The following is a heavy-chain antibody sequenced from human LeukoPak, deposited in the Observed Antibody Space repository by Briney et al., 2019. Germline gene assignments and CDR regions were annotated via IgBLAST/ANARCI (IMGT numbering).Heavy chain of an antibody. CDR2: ISFDGTNK. CDR1: GFIFSSYA. D-gene: IGHD3-10*01. Sequence: GGSLRLSCAASGFIFSSYAMHWVRQAPGKGLEWVAVISFDGTNKYYADSVKGRFTISRDNSKDTLYLQMNSVRTEDTAVYYCARGLYYYASGSYLFEDSWGQGTLVTVSS. V-gene: IGHV3-30*14. CDR3: ARGLYYYASGSYLFEDS. J-gene: IGHJ4*02.